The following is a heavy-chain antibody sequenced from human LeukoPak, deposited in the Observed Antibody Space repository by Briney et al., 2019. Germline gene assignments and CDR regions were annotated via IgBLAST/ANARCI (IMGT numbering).Heavy chain of an antibody. D-gene: IGHD5-18*01. J-gene: IGHJ5*02. CDR3: ARGRPFNTAMVKAWFDP. CDR1: GGSISGYY. Sequence: SETLSLTCAVYGGSISGYYWSWIRQPPGKGLEWIGEINHSGSTNYNPSLKSRVTISVDTSKNQFSLKLSSVTAADTAVYYCARGRPFNTAMVKAWFDPWGQGTLVTVSS. V-gene: IGHV4-34*01. CDR2: INHSGST.